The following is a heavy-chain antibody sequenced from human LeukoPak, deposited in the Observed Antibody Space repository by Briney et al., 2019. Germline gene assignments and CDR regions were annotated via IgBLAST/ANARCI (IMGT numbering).Heavy chain of an antibody. Sequence: SETLSLTCTVSGGSISSGGYYWSWIRQHPRKGLEWIGYNYYSGSTYYNPSLKSRITISVDTSKNQFSLKLSSVTAADTAVYYCARGARPSMIVVDYYFDYWGQGTLVTASS. V-gene: IGHV4-31*03. J-gene: IGHJ4*02. CDR1: GGSISSGGYY. CDR3: ARGARPSMIVVDYYFDY. D-gene: IGHD3-22*01. CDR2: NYYSGST.